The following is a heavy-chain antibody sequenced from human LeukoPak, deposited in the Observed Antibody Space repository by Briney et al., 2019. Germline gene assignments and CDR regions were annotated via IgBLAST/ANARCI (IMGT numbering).Heavy chain of an antibody. Sequence: SETLSLTCAVYGGSFSGYYWSWIRQPPGKGLEWIGEINHSGSTNYNPSLKSRVTISVDTSKNQFSLKLSSVTAADTAVYYCARDYVWGSYRAHMDVWGKGTTVTISS. CDR3: ARDYVWGSYRAHMDV. CDR1: GGSFSGYY. D-gene: IGHD3-16*02. J-gene: IGHJ6*03. CDR2: INHSGST. V-gene: IGHV4-34*01.